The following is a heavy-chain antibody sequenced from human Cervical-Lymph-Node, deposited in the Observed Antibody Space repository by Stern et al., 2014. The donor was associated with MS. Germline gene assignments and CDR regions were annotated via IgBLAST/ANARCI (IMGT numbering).Heavy chain of an antibody. J-gene: IGHJ4*02. CDR1: GGSISTDGYY. CDR3: ARDDRGSSWYRFDF. V-gene: IGHV4-31*03. D-gene: IGHD6-13*01. Sequence: QVQLQESGPGVAKPSQTLSLTCTVSGGSISTDGYYWTWIRQHPGKGLEWIGDIYYSGSTYYNPSLKSRVTMSLDTSKNQFSLNLSSVTAADTAIYYCARDDRGSSWYRFDFWGQGTLVTVSS. CDR2: IYYSGST.